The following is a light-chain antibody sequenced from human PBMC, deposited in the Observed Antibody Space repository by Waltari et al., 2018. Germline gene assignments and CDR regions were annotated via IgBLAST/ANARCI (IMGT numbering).Light chain of an antibody. Sequence: SYVLTQAPSVSVAPGQTARITCEGNNVGSTSVHWYQHKPGQAPVLVLYEDTDRPSGIPWRFFGSNSSDTATLTITSGEVGAEAAYYCQVWDNPGQRSALFGGGTKLTVL. J-gene: IGLJ2*01. V-gene: IGLV3-21*02. CDR3: QVWDNPGQRSAL. CDR1: NVGSTS. CDR2: EDT.